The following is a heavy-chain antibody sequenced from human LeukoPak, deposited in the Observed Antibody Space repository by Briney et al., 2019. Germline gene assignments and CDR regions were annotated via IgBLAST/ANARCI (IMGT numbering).Heavy chain of an antibody. CDR2: IYNSGST. CDR3: ARGWGPAYCGGDCHRHFDY. D-gene: IGHD2-21*02. CDR1: GGSFSGYY. J-gene: IGHJ4*02. Sequence: SETLSLTCAVYGGSFSGYYWSWIRQPPGKGLEWIGYIYNSGSTSYNPSLKSRVSLSVDTSKNLFSLTLNSMTAADTAVYYCARGWGPAYCGGDCHRHFDYWGQGTLVTVSS. V-gene: IGHV4-34*01.